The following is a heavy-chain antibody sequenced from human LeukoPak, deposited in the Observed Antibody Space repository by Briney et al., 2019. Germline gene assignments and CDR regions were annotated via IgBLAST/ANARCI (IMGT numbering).Heavy chain of an antibody. D-gene: IGHD2-8*02. Sequence: GGSLRLSCAASGFTFSSYEMNWVRQAPGKGLGWVAYIGDDGGDTYYSDSVKGRLTISRDNAKNTLYLQMTSLRAEDTALYYCARERNVLFDYWGQETLVPV. CDR1: GFTFSSYE. CDR3: ARERNVLFDY. CDR2: IGDDGGDT. J-gene: IGHJ4*02. V-gene: IGHV3-48*03.